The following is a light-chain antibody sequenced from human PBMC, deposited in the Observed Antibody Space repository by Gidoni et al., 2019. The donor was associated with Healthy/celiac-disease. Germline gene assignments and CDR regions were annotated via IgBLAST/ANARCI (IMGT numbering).Light chain of an antibody. Sequence: DIQMTQSPSSLSASVGDRVTVTCRATQSISSYLDWYQQKPGKAPKLLIYAASSLHSGVPSRFSGSGSGTDFTFTISSLQPEDFATYYCQQSYSTPLSTFGHGTKVDIK. CDR3: QQSYSTPLST. CDR1: QSISSY. V-gene: IGKV1-39*01. J-gene: IGKJ3*01. CDR2: AAS.